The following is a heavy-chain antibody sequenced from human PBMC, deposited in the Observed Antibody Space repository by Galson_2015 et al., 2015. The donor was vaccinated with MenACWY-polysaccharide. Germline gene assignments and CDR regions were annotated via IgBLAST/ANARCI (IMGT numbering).Heavy chain of an antibody. CDR1: GLTFSSHW. D-gene: IGHD7-27*01. J-gene: IGHJ4*02. CDR2: IGGDGSET. V-gene: IGHV3-7*03. Sequence: SLRLSCAASGLTFSSHWMSWVRQAPGKGLEWVANIGGDGSETYYVESMKGRFTISRDNAKNSLYLQMNSLRVEDTAVYYCATQAWGRFDYWGQGALVTVSS. CDR3: ATQAWGRFDY.